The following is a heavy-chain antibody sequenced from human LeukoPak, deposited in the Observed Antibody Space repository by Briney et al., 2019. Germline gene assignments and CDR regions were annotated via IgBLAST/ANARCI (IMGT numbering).Heavy chain of an antibody. CDR1: GFTFSSYG. CDR3: ARDFPQPSSGWFENPGAAFDI. D-gene: IGHD6-19*01. V-gene: IGHV3-74*01. J-gene: IGHJ3*02. Sequence: GRSLRPSCAASGFTFSSYGIHWVRQAPGKGLVWVSRINSDGSSTSYADSVKGRFTISRDNAKDSLYLQMNSLRAEDTAVYYCARDFPQPSSGWFENPGAAFDIWGQGTMVTVSS. CDR2: INSDGSST.